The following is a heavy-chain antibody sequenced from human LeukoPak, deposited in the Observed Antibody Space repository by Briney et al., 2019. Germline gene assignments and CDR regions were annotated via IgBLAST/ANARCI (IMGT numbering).Heavy chain of an antibody. Sequence: GGSLRLSRAACGFTLTNHWMSWVRPAPGKGVEWVANSKEDESEKYYVDSVKGQFTVSRDNVKNSLFLQMNSLRVDDTAVYYCAKSCSSVFWFWGQGTLVTVSS. J-gene: IGHJ4*02. V-gene: IGHV3-7*03. D-gene: IGHD3-3*02. CDR3: AKSCSSVFWF. CDR2: SKEDESEK. CDR1: GFTLTNHW.